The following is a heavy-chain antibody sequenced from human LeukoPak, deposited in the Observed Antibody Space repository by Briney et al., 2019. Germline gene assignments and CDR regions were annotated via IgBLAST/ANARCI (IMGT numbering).Heavy chain of an antibody. J-gene: IGHJ3*02. CDR1: GYTFTSYY. D-gene: IGHD3-16*01. V-gene: IGHV1-46*01. Sequence: ASVKVSCKASGYTFTSYYMHWVRQAPGQGLEWMGIISPSGGDTSYAQKFQGRVTMTRDTSTSTVYMELSSLRSEDTAAYYCAKGRLRLGELGAFDIWGQGTMVTVSS. CDR3: AKGRLRLGELGAFDI. CDR2: ISPSGGDT.